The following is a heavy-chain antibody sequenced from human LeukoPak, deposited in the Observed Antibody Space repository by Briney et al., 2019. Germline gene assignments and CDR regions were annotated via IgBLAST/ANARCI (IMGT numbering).Heavy chain of an antibody. J-gene: IGHJ4*02. CDR3: ARVAAAGADFDY. CDR2: ISSSGSTI. CDR1: GFTFSDYY. V-gene: IGHV3-11*01. Sequence: PGGSLRLSCAASGFTFSDYYMSWIRQAPGKGLEWVSYISSSGSTIYYADSVKGRFTISRDNAKNSLYLQMNSLRAEDTAVYHCARVAAAGADFDYWGQGTLVTVSS. D-gene: IGHD6-13*01.